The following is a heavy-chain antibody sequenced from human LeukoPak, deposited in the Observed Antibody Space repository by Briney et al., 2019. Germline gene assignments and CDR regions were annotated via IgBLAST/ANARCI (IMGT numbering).Heavy chain of an antibody. CDR3: ARDFFPVRSSWYNY. CDR1: GFTFSSYG. V-gene: IGHV3-33*01. Sequence: GGSLRLSCAASGFTFSSYGVHWVRQAPGKGLEWVAVIWYDGSNKYYADSVKGRFTISRDNSKNTLYLQMNSLRAEDTAVYYCARDFFPVRSSWYNYWGQGTLVTVSS. J-gene: IGHJ4*02. CDR2: IWYDGSNK. D-gene: IGHD6-13*01.